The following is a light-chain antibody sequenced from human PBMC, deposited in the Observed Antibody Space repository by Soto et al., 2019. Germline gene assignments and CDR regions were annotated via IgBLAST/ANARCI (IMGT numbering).Light chain of an antibody. CDR2: DVS. J-gene: IGLJ1*01. CDR1: SSDVGGYNY. CDR3: SSYTSSSTLLFV. V-gene: IGLV2-14*01. Sequence: SVLTQPASVSGSSGQSITISCTRTSSDVGGYNYVSWYQQHPGKAPKLMIYDVSNRPSGVSNRFSGSKSGNTASLTISGLQAEDEADYYCSSYTSSSTLLFVFGTGTKVTVL.